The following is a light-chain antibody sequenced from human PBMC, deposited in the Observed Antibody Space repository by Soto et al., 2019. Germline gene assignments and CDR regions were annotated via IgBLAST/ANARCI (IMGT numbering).Light chain of an antibody. CDR1: QSVRSNY. Sequence: EIVLAQSPGTLSLSPGERATLSCRASQSVRSNYLAWYQQKPGHAPRLLIFSASSRATGIPDRFSGSGSGTDFSLTISRLEPEDFAMYYCQQYGRSPTWTFGQGTKVDIK. CDR3: QQYGRSPTWT. V-gene: IGKV3-20*01. CDR2: SAS. J-gene: IGKJ1*01.